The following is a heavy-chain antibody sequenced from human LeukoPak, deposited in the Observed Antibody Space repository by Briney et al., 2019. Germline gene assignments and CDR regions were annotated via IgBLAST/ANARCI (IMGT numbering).Heavy chain of an antibody. CDR3: ARRGDYPENWFDP. CDR1: GGSISSYY. V-gene: IGHV4-59*08. D-gene: IGHD4-17*01. CDR2: IYYSGST. J-gene: IGHJ5*02. Sequence: SETLSLTCTVSGGSISSYYWSWIRQPPGKGLEWIGYIYYSGSTNYNPSLKSRVTISVDTSKNQFSLKLSSVAAADTAVYYCARRGDYPENWFDPWGQGTLVTVSS.